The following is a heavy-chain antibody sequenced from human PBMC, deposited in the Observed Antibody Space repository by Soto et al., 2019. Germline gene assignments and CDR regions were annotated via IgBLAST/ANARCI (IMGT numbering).Heavy chain of an antibody. D-gene: IGHD6-13*01. J-gene: IGHJ4*02. V-gene: IGHV3-7*03. CDR2: IKQYGDEK. Sequence: PGGSLRLSCAASGFTFSGFWMNWVRQAPGKGLEWVANIKQYGDEKNYVDSVKGRFTISRDNVGNSLDLQMNSLRAEDTAVYYCARSRVEYTSSWLFDYWAQGTTVTVSS. CDR3: ARSRVEYTSSWLFDY. CDR1: GFTFSGFW.